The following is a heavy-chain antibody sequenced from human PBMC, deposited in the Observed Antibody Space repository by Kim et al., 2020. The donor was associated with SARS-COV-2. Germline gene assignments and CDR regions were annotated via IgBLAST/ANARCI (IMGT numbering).Heavy chain of an antibody. V-gene: IGHV3-7*01. Sequence: NGRGKYYVDSVKGRLTISRDNAKNALYLQMNSRRAEDTAVYFCGRDYSDWGQGTLVTVSS. CDR3: GRDYSD. D-gene: IGHD6-13*01. CDR2: NGRGK. J-gene: IGHJ4*02.